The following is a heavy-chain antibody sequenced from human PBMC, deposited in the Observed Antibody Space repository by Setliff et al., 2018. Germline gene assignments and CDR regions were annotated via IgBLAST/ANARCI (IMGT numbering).Heavy chain of an antibody. Sequence: SSETLSLTCTVSGGSITESCWSWIRQPAGKGLEWVSLLDNDGSTYYAGSVKGRFTISRDNSKNTLYLQMSSLRTEDTAVYYCRLWFGELLRDYWGQGTLVTVSS. CDR3: RLWFGELLRDY. J-gene: IGHJ4*02. CDR2: LDNDGST. D-gene: IGHD3-10*01. V-gene: IGHV3-53*01. CDR1: GGSITESC.